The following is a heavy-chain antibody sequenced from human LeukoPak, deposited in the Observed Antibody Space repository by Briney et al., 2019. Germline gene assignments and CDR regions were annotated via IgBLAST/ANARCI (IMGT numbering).Heavy chain of an antibody. J-gene: IGHJ3*02. CDR3: ARADNWNDDDAFDI. Sequence: PGRSLRLSCAASGFTFDDYAMHWVRQAPGKGLEWVSGISWNSGSIGYADSVKGRFTISRDNAKNSLYLQMNSLRAEDTAVYYCARADNWNDDDAFDIWGQGTMVTVSS. D-gene: IGHD1-20*01. CDR1: GFTFDDYA. CDR2: ISWNSGSI. V-gene: IGHV3-9*01.